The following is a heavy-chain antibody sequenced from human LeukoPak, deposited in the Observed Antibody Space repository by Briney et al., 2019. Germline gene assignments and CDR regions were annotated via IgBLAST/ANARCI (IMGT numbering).Heavy chain of an antibody. CDR1: GYNFAQYR. CDR3: ARLWGGIVAADDAFDI. D-gene: IGHD1-26*01. J-gene: IGHJ3*02. Sequence: GESLKISCKGSGYNFAQYRIGWVRQMPGKGLELMGITHPGDSDTIYSPSFQGQATMSADKSISTAYLQWSSLKASDTAMYYCARLWGGIVAADDAFDIWGQGTMVTVSS. CDR2: THPGDSDT. V-gene: IGHV5-51*01.